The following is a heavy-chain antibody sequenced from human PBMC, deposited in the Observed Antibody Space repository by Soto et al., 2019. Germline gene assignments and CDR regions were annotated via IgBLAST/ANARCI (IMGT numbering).Heavy chain of an antibody. CDR3: AESMGGSGTYVS. J-gene: IGHJ4*02. CDR1: GYIFTSYG. CDR2: ISNYNGIT. Sequence: QVQLVQSGAEVKKPGASVKVSCKASGYIFTSYGISWVRQAPGEGLEWMGWISNYNGITNYAQKVQGRVTMTTDRSTSTAYMELRSLRSDDMAVYYCAESMGGSGTYVSWGQGTLVTVSS. V-gene: IGHV1-18*03. D-gene: IGHD3-10*01.